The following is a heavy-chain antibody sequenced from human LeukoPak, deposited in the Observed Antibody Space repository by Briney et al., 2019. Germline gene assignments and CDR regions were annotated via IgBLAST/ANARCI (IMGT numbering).Heavy chain of an antibody. V-gene: IGHV4-34*01. CDR1: GGSFSGYY. CDR2: INHSGST. D-gene: IGHD5-18*01. CDR3: ARGTLWPGSFDT. J-gene: IGHJ3*02. Sequence: SETLSLTCAVYGGSFSGYYWSWIRQPPGKGLEWIGEINHSGSTNYNPSLKSRVTISVDTSKNQFSLKLSSVTAADTAVYYCARGTLWPGSFDTWGQGTMVTVSS.